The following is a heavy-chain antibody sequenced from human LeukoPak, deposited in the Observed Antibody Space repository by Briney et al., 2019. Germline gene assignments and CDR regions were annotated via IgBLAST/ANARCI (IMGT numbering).Heavy chain of an antibody. D-gene: IGHD3-10*01. CDR2: ISSRSSYI. Sequence: GGPLRLSCAASGLTFSSYSMNWVRQSRGKGLEWVSSISSRSSYIYYANSVKGRFTISRDNDTNSMYLQMNSLRAEDTAVYYCARELNSDYYGSGSFDYWGQGTLVTVSS. J-gene: IGHJ4*02. CDR3: ARELNSDYYGSGSFDY. CDR1: GLTFSSYS. V-gene: IGHV3-21*01.